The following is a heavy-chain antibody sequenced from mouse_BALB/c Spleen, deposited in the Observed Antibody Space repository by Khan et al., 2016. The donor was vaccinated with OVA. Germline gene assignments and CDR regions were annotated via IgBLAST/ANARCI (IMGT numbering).Heavy chain of an antibody. J-gene: IGHJ4*01. D-gene: IGHD2-14*01. Sequence: QIQLVQSGPELKKPGETVRISCKASGYTFTTAGIQWVQKMPGKGLKWIGWINTHSGVPKYVEDFKGRFAFSLETSASTAYLQITNLKNEDTATYFCARVGAAYYRNDGGAMDYWGQGTSVTVSS. CDR3: ARVGAAYYRNDGGAMDY. CDR1: GYTFTTAG. CDR2: INTHSGVP. V-gene: IGHV9-4*02.